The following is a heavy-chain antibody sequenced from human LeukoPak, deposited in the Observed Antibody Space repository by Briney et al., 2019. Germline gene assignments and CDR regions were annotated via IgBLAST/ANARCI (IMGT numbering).Heavy chain of an antibody. CDR3: ARVTSYYYYYYGMDV. CDR1: GGSISSYY. Sequence: PSETLSLTCTVSGGSISSYYWSWIRQPPGKGLEWIGYIYYSGSTNYNPSPKSRVTISVDTSKNQFSLKLSSVTAADTAVYYCARVTSYYYYYYGMDVWGQGTTVTVSS. CDR2: IYYSGST. J-gene: IGHJ6*02. V-gene: IGHV4-59*01.